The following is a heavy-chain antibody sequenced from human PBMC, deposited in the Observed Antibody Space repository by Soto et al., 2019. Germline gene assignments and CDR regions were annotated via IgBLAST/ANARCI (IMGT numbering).Heavy chain of an antibody. Sequence: GGSLRLSCAASGCTFSSYAMSWVRQAPGKGLEWVSAISGSGGSTYYADSVKGRFTISRDNAKNSLYLQMNSLRAEDTAVYYCARDQPGYSYGYGLGYWGQGTLVTVSS. CDR2: ISGSGGST. D-gene: IGHD5-18*01. CDR3: ARDQPGYSYGYGLGY. V-gene: IGHV3-23*01. J-gene: IGHJ4*02. CDR1: GCTFSSYA.